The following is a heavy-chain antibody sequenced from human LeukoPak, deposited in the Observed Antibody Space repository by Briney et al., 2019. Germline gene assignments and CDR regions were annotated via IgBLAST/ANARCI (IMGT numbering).Heavy chain of an antibody. CDR1: GGFISNDY. Sequence: SETLSLTCTVSGGFISNDYWSWLRQPPGKGLEWIGYIYTRGGTNNNPSFKSRVTISADRSKNQFSLKLRSVTAADTAVYYCARGNLYTAGSYGYWFDPWGQGTLVTVSS. J-gene: IGHJ5*02. CDR2: IYTRGGT. D-gene: IGHD3-16*02. CDR3: ARGNLYTAGSYGYWFDP. V-gene: IGHV4-4*09.